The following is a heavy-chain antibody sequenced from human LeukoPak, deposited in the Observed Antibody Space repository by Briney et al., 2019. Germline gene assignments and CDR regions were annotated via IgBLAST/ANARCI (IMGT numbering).Heavy chain of an antibody. CDR2: ISSDSSYI. Sequence: PGGSLRLSCAASGFIFSSYAMNWVRQAPGKGLEWVSSISSDSSYIYYADSLKGRFTVSRDNAKNSLYLQMNSLRAEDTAVYYCARISGSPPDYWGQGTLVTVSS. CDR3: ARISGSPPDY. D-gene: IGHD6-25*01. V-gene: IGHV3-21*01. J-gene: IGHJ4*02. CDR1: GFIFSSYA.